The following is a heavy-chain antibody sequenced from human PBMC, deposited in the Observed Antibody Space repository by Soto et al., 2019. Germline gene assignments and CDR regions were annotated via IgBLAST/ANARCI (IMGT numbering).Heavy chain of an antibody. CDR3: VIVEGSGSYSPGGYYYYYGMDV. V-gene: IGHV5-51*01. CDR2: IYPGDSDT. D-gene: IGHD3-10*01. CDR1: GYSFTSYW. J-gene: IGHJ6*02. Sequence: GESLKISCKGSGYSFTSYWIGWVRQMPGKGLEWMGIIYPGDSDTRYSPSFQGQVTISADKSISTAYLQWSSLKASDTAMYYCVIVEGSGSYSPGGYYYYYGMDVWGQGTTVTVS.